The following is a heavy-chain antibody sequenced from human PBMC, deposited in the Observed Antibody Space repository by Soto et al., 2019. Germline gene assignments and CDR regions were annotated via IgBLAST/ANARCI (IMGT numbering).Heavy chain of an antibody. CDR1: GGTFSSYT. Sequence: GASVKVSCKASGGTFSSYTISWVRQAPGQGLEWMGRIIPILGIANYAQKFQGRVTITADKSTSTAYMELSSLRSEDTAVYYCASASIVVGGMDVWGQGTTVNVSS. J-gene: IGHJ6*02. CDR3: ASASIVVGGMDV. D-gene: IGHD2-15*01. CDR2: IIPILGIA. V-gene: IGHV1-69*02.